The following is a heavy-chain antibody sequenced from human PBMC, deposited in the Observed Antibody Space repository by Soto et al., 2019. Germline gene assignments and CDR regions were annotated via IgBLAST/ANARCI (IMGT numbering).Heavy chain of an antibody. CDR1: GFTFSSYA. Sequence: GGSLRLSCAASGFTFSSYAMSWVRQAPGKGLEWVSAISGSGGSTYYADSVKGRFTISRDNSKNTLYLQMNSLRAEDTAVYYCAKESRPYCSSTSCYRGSLDYWGQGTLVTVSS. CDR2: ISGSGGST. D-gene: IGHD2-2*01. J-gene: IGHJ4*02. V-gene: IGHV3-23*01. CDR3: AKESRPYCSSTSCYRGSLDY.